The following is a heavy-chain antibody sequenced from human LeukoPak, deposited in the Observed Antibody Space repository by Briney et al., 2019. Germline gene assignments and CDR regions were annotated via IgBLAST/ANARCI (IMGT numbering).Heavy chain of an antibody. J-gene: IGHJ4*02. CDR3: ARGGHFEY. CDR1: GDSVSSDSSA. D-gene: IGHD6-25*01. Sequence: SQTLSLACAISGDSVSSDSSAWNWFRQSPSRGPEWLGRTYYRSRWYYDYAVSVKSRITINPDTSKNQFSLQLNSVTPEDTAVYYCARGGHFEYWGQGTLATVSS. CDR2: TYYRSRWYY. V-gene: IGHV6-1*01.